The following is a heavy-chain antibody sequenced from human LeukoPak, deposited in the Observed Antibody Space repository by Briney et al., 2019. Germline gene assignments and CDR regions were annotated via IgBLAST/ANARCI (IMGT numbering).Heavy chain of an antibody. V-gene: IGHV5-51*01. CDR3: ARTSDGSYGDYSRYGMDV. CDR2: IYPGDSDT. CDR1: GYSFTTYW. Sequence: GESQKISCKGSGYSFTTYWIGWVRQMPGKGLEWMGIIYPGDSDTRYSPSFQGQVTISADKSISTAYLQWSSLKASDTAMYYCARTSDGSYGDYSRYGMDVWGQGTTVTVSS. J-gene: IGHJ6*02. D-gene: IGHD4-17*01.